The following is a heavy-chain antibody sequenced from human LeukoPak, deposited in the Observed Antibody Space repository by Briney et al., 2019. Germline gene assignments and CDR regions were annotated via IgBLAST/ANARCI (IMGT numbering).Heavy chain of an antibody. CDR1: GFTFNNYW. J-gene: IGHJ4*02. V-gene: IGHV3-7*01. D-gene: IGHD2-15*01. CDR3: ARDSARGGTMDY. Sequence: GGSLRLSCAASGFTFNNYWMSWVRQAPGEGLAWVANIKQDGSEKYYVDSVKGRFTISRDNAKNSLYLQMNSLRAEDTAVYYCARDSARGGTMDYWGQGTLVTVSS. CDR2: IKQDGSEK.